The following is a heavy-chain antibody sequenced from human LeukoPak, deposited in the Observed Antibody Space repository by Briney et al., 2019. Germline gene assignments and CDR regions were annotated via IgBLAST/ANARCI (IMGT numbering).Heavy chain of an antibody. J-gene: IGHJ4*02. CDR1: GFTFDDYP. CDR3: TKVADSSSWFVDSYGWHFDY. Sequence: GRSLRFSCAASGFTFDDYPMHWVRQAPGKGLEWVSGISWNGDTIGYAGSVKGRFTISRDNAKNSLYLQMNSLRAEDTALYYCTKVADSSSWFVDSYGWHFDYWGPGTLVTVSS. D-gene: IGHD6-13*01. V-gene: IGHV3-9*01. CDR2: ISWNGDTI.